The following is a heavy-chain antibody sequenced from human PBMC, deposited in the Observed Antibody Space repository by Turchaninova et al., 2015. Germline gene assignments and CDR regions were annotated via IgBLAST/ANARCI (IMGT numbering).Heavy chain of an antibody. Sequence: QVQLVQSGAEVKKPGASVKVSCKASGYTFTGYYMHWVRQAPGQGLEWMGWVNPNSGGTNNSHKFQGWVTITRDTSISTAFMGLSSLRSDDTAVYYCARALGIAAAGTYYGMDVWGQGTTVTVSS. D-gene: IGHD6-13*01. CDR1: GYTFTGYY. CDR3: ARALGIAAAGTYYGMDV. V-gene: IGHV1-2*04. J-gene: IGHJ6*02. CDR2: VNPNSGGT.